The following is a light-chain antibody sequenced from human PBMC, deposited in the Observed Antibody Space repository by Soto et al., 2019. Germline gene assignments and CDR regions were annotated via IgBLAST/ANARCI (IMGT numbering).Light chain of an antibody. J-gene: IGKJ5*01. CDR3: QQRNNSPPIT. V-gene: IGKV3-11*01. Sequence: EIVLMHSPVTLSLSPGEIATLSCRASQSVSSYLTWFQQKHGQVPGLLIYDASNRATGIPARFSGSGSWTDFSLTISSLEPEDFAVYYCQQRNNSPPITFGQGTRLEIK. CDR2: DAS. CDR1: QSVSSY.